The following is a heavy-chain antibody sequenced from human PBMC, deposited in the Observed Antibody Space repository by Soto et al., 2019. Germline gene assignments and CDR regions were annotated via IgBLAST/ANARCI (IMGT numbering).Heavy chain of an antibody. CDR1: GGSITSYY. Sequence: QVQLQESGPGLVKLSETLSLTCTVSGGSITSYYWSWIRQPPGKGLEWIGYIHNSGSTSYNPSLQSRVTISADVSKNQFSLDLRSVTAADTAVYYCARRWSGTDYWGHGTLVTVSS. CDR3: ARRWSGTDY. D-gene: IGHD3-10*01. V-gene: IGHV4-59*01. CDR2: IHNSGST. J-gene: IGHJ4*01.